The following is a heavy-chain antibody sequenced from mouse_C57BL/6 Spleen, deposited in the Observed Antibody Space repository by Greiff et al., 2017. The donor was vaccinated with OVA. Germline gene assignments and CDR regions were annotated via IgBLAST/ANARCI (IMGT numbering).Heavy chain of an antibody. Sequence: QVQLQQPGAELVKPGASVKLSCKASGYTFTSYWMHWVKQRPGQGLEWIGMIHPNSGSTNYNEKFKSKATLTVDKSSSTAYMQLSRLTSEDSAVYYGARTMAYDGYPYYAMDYWGQGTSVTVSS. D-gene: IGHD2-3*01. V-gene: IGHV1-64*01. CDR1: GYTFTSYW. CDR3: ARTMAYDGYPYYAMDY. CDR2: IHPNSGST. J-gene: IGHJ4*01.